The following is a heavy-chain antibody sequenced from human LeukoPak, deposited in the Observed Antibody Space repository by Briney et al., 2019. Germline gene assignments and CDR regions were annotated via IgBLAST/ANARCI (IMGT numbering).Heavy chain of an antibody. CDR1: GFTFSNYW. CDR2: IYSDGSST. Sequence: GGSLRLSCAAPGFTFSNYWMYWVRQAPGKGLVWVSLIYSDGSSTIYADSVKGRFTISRDNAKNTLYLQMNSLRAEDTAVYYCARGLTIFGVVNDAFDIWGQGTMVTVSS. V-gene: IGHV3-74*01. CDR3: ARGLTIFGVVNDAFDI. J-gene: IGHJ3*02. D-gene: IGHD3-3*01.